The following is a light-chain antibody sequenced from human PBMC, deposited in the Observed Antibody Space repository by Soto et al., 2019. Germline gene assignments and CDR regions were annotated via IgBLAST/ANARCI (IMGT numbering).Light chain of an antibody. Sequence: QSALTQPASVSGSPGLSITISCTGTSSDVGSYNLVSWYQQHPGKAPKLMIYEGTNRPSGVSTRFSGSKSGNTASLTISGVQAEDEADYYCSSYAGSVLFGGGTKLTVL. CDR3: SSYAGSVL. J-gene: IGLJ2*01. CDR2: EGT. CDR1: SSDVGSYNL. V-gene: IGLV2-23*01.